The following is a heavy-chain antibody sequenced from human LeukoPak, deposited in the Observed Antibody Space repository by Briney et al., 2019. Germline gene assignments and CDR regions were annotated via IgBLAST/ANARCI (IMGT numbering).Heavy chain of an antibody. CDR1: GFTFSDYY. V-gene: IGHV3-11*06. CDR2: ISSSSSYT. CDR3: ASSPAGHNWFDP. J-gene: IGHJ5*02. Sequence: TGGALRFSCAASGFTFSDYYMSWVRPAPGEGLEWVSYISSSSSYTNYADSVKGRFTISRDNAKNTLYLQMNSLRAEDTAVFYCASSPAGHNWFDPWGQGTLVTVSS.